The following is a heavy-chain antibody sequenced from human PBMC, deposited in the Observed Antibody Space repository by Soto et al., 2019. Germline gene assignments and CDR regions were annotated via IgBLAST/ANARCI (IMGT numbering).Heavy chain of an antibody. J-gene: IGHJ6*02. V-gene: IGHV6-1*01. D-gene: IGHD6-19*01. CDR3: ARGGGYSSGWYGAVDYYYGMDV. Sequence: PSQTLSLTCAISGDSVSSNSAAWNWIRQSPSRSLEWLGRTYYRSKWYNDYAVSVKSRITINPDTSKNQFSLQLNPVTPEDTAVYYCARGGGYSSGWYGAVDYYYGMDVWGQGTTVTVSS. CDR1: GDSVSSNSAA. CDR2: TYYRSKWYN.